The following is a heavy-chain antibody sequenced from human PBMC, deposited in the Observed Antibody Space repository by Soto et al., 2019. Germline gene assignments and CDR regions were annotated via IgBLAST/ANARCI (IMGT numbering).Heavy chain of an antibody. CDR2: IIPILGIA. J-gene: IGHJ6*03. CDR3: ARGPLAAIYYYYYYMDV. D-gene: IGHD2-15*01. Sequence: GASVKVSCKASGGTFSSYTISWVRQAPGQGLEWMGRIIPILGIANYAQKFQGRVTITADKSTSTAYMELSSLRSEDTAVYYCARGPLAAIYYYYYYMDVWGKGTTVTVSS. V-gene: IGHV1-69*02. CDR1: GGTFSSYT.